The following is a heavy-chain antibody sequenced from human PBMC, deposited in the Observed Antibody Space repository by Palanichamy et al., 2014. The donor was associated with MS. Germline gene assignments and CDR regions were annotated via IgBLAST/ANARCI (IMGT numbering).Heavy chain of an antibody. J-gene: IGHJ6*02. CDR3: ARDSYGDSGMDV. D-gene: IGHD4-17*01. Sequence: QAQLVESGGGVVQPGRSLRLSCAASGFAFSTYGMYWVRQAPGKGLQWVALTWYDGSNEYYADSVKGRFTISRDNSKNTLYLQMNSLRAEDTAMYYCARDSYGDSGMDVWGQGTTVTVS. V-gene: IGHV3-33*01. CDR2: TWYDGSNE. CDR1: GFAFSTYG.